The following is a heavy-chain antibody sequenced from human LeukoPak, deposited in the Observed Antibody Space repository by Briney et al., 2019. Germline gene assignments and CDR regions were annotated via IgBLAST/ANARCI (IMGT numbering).Heavy chain of an antibody. Sequence: ASVTVSCKASGYTFTGYYMHWVRQAPGQGLEWMGWINPNSGGTNYAQKFQGRVTMTRDTSISTAYMELSRLRSDDTAVYYCMVSGSYTTSYYFDYWGQGTLVTVSS. J-gene: IGHJ4*02. CDR1: GYTFTGYY. V-gene: IGHV1-2*02. D-gene: IGHD1-26*01. CDR3: MVSGSYTTSYYFDY. CDR2: INPNSGGT.